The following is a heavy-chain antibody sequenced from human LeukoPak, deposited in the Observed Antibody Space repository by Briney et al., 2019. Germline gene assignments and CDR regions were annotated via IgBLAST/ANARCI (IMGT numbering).Heavy chain of an antibody. CDR2: INPDGSQK. V-gene: IGHV3-7*01. J-gene: IGHJ4*02. CDR3: AKLLGTATTYDS. Sequence: GGSLRLSCEASGFTFSGNWMSWVRQAPGKGLEWVASINPDGSQKLYVDSVKGRSTISRDNTKSSLYLQMNSLGAEDTAMYYCAKLLGTATTYDSWGQGTRVTVSS. D-gene: IGHD5-24*01. CDR1: GFTFSGNW.